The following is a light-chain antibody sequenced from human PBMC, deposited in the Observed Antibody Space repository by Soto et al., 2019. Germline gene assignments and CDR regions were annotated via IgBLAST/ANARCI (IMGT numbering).Light chain of an antibody. J-gene: IGKJ1*01. Sequence: DIRLTQSPSFLSASVGDRVTITCRASQDINNYLAWYQQKPGRAPKLLIYAASTLHSAVPSRFSGAGSGTEFTLTISSLQPEDFATYYCQQLSFYPRTFGQGTKVEF. V-gene: IGKV1-9*01. CDR1: QDINNY. CDR2: AAS. CDR3: QQLSFYPRT.